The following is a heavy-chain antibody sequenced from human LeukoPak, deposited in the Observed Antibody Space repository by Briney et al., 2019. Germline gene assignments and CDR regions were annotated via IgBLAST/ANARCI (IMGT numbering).Heavy chain of an antibody. V-gene: IGHV5-51*01. J-gene: IGHJ3*02. D-gene: IGHD2-15*01. CDR2: IYPGDSDT. CDR3: ARQYCSGGSCYHDAFDI. Sequence: GESLKISCKGSGYSFTSYWIGWVRQMPGKGLEWMGIIYPGDSDTRYSPSFHGQVTISADKSISTAYLQWSSLKASDTAMYYCARQYCSGGSCYHDAFDIWGQGTMVTVSS. CDR1: GYSFTSYW.